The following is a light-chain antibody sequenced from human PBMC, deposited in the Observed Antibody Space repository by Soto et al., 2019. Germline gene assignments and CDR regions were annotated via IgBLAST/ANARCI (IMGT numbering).Light chain of an antibody. V-gene: IGKV3-20*01. Sequence: IVLTQSPGTLSFSPGERATLSCRASQSVSSSYLAWYQQKPGQAPRLLIYGASSRATVIPDRFSGSGSGTDFTLTISRLEPEDFAVYYCQHYGSLRTFGHGIKVDIX. CDR1: QSVSSSY. J-gene: IGKJ1*01. CDR2: GAS. CDR3: QHYGSLRT.